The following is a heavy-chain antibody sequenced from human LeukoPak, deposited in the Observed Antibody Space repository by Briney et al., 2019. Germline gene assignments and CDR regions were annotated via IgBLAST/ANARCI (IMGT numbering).Heavy chain of an antibody. CDR3: AGGLITMVRGVITPLWGMDV. V-gene: IGHV4-30-2*01. D-gene: IGHD3-10*01. J-gene: IGHJ6*02. Sequence: SETLSLTCAVSGGSISSGGYSWSWIRQPPGKGLEWIGYIYHSGSTYYNPSLKSRVTISVDRSKNQFSLKLSSVTAADTAMYYCAGGLITMVRGVITPLWGMDVWGQGTTVTVSS. CDR2: IYHSGST. CDR1: GGSISSGGYS.